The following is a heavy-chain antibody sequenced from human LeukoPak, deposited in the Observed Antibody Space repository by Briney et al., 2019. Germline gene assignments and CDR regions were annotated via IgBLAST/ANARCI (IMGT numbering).Heavy chain of an antibody. CDR3: ARGSMHVYHLYTDY. Sequence: GGSLRLSYAASGFTYTNYWVSWFRQAPGQALEWVASIKQDGSERYYVDSVKGRFTISRDNAKNSLFLQLSSLRVEDTAVYYCARGSMHVYHLYTDYWGQGTLVTVSS. J-gene: IGHJ4*02. D-gene: IGHD3-16*01. CDR2: IKQDGSER. CDR1: GFTYTNYW. V-gene: IGHV3-7*01.